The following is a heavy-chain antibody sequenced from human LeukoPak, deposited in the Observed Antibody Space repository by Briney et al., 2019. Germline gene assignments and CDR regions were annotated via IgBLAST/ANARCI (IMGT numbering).Heavy chain of an antibody. Sequence: GGSLRLSCAASGFSFRDDWMNWVRQAPGEGLEWVANIKGDGSEIYYVDSVKGRFTISRDNAKNSLYLQMNSLRAEDTAVYYCATERNWAFDYWGQGTLVTVSS. V-gene: IGHV3-7*01. CDR3: ATERNWAFDY. CDR2: IKGDGSEI. J-gene: IGHJ4*02. CDR1: GFSFRDDW. D-gene: IGHD7-27*01.